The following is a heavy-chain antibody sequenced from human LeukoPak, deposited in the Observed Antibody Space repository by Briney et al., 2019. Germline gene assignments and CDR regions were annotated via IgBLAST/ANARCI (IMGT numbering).Heavy chain of an antibody. CDR3: ARDQVLIDAFDF. CDR2: ISYDGSKK. Sequence: GGSLRLSCAASGFTFSNFGIHWVRQAPGKGLEWVAVISYDGSKKYYAESVRGRFTISRDNSKETLYLQMNNLRPDDTAVYYCARDQVLIDAFDFWGQGTMVTVSS. V-gene: IGHV3-30*03. CDR1: GFTFSNFG. J-gene: IGHJ3*01.